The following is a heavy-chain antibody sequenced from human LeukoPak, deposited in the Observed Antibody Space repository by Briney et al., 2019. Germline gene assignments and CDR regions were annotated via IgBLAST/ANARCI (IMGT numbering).Heavy chain of an antibody. J-gene: IGHJ4*02. V-gene: IGHV1-2*02. CDR1: GYTFTDYY. Sequence: ASVKVSCKASGYTFTDYYMHWVRQAPGQGLEWMGWINPNSGGTNYARKFQGRVTMTWDTSISTGYMELSRLRSDDTAVYYCARDDMITFGGVIVEDYWGQGTLVTVSS. CDR3: ARDDMITFGGVIVEDY. D-gene: IGHD3-16*02. CDR2: INPNSGGT.